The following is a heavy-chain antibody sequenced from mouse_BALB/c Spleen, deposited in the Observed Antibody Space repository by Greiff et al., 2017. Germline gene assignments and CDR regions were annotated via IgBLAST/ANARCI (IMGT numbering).Heavy chain of an antibody. V-gene: IGHV2-6-7*01. CDR3: ARGGYGRSYWYFDD. D-gene: IGHD1-1*01. CDR1: GFSLTGYG. CDR2: IWGDGST. Sequence: VQLQQSGPGLVAPSQSLSITCTVSGFSLTGYGVNWVRQPPGKGLEWLGMIWGDGSTDYNSALKSRLSISKDNSKSQVFLKMNSLQTDDTARYYWARGGYGRSYWYFDDWGEGTTVTVSS. J-gene: IGHJ1*01.